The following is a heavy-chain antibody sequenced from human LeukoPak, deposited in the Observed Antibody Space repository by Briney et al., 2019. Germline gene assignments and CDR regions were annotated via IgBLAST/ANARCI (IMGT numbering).Heavy chain of an antibody. CDR2: TYYRSKWYN. Sequence: SQTLSLTCAISGDSVSSNSAAWNWIRQSPSRGLEWLGRTYYRSKWYNDYAVSVRSRITITPDTSKNQFSLQLNSVTPEDTAVYYCAREGCRSSSCYTRFLDYWNKGTLVTVSS. CDR1: GDSVSSNSAA. CDR3: AREGCRSSSCYTRFLDY. V-gene: IGHV6-1*01. J-gene: IGHJ4*02. D-gene: IGHD2-2*02.